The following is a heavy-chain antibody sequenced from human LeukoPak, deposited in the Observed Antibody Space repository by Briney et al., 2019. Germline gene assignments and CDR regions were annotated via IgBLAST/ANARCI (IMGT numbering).Heavy chain of an antibody. D-gene: IGHD6-13*01. CDR2: IYYTGST. CDR1: GGSISGYY. J-gene: IGHJ5*02. CDR3: ARGRGIAAARGVRP. Sequence: SETLSLTCTVSGGSISGYYWSWIRQPPGKGLEWIAYIYYTGSTNYNPSLKSRVTISLDTSKNQFSLKLSSVIAADTAVYYCARGRGIAAARGVRPWGQGTLVTVSS. V-gene: IGHV4-59*12.